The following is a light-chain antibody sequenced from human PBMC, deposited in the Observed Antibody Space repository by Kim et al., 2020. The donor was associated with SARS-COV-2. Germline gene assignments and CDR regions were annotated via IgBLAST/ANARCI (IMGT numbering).Light chain of an antibody. CDR2: AAS. CDR3: QQSYSTFS. J-gene: IGKJ4*01. Sequence: LSGTVGDRVHITGQASQYLSSYLDSSQTRPGQAPKLLIYAASSMQSGVTSRFSGSGSRTDFTLTISSLQPEDFATYYCQQSYSTFSCGGETKLEI. V-gene: IGKV1-39*01. CDR1: QYLSSY.